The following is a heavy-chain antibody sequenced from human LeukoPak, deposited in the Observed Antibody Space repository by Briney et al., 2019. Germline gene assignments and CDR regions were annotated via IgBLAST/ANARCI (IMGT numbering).Heavy chain of an antibody. CDR1: GFTFSSYS. CDR3: ASSMGVGYCSSTSCGSFDY. V-gene: IGHV3-21*01. D-gene: IGHD2-2*01. Sequence: GGSLRLSCAASGFTFSSYSMNWVRQAPGKGLEWVSSISSSSSYIYYADSVKGRFTISRDNAKNSLYLQMNSLRAEDTAVYYCASSMGVGYCSSTSCGSFDYWGQGTLVTVSS. J-gene: IGHJ4*02. CDR2: ISSSSSYI.